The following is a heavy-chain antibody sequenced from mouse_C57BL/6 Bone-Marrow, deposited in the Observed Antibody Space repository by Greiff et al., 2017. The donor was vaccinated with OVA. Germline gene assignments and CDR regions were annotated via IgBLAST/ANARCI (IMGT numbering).Heavy chain of an antibody. CDR2: IDPENGDT. CDR1: GFNIKDDY. J-gene: IGHJ2*01. D-gene: IGHD1-1*01. CDR3: TTRGTTVVAFDY. V-gene: IGHV14-4*01. Sequence: EVKLQESGAELVRPGASVKLSCTASGFNIKDDYMHWVKQRPEQGLEWIGWIDPENGDTEYASKFQGKATITADTSSNTAYLQLSSLTSEDTAVYYCTTRGTTVVAFDYWGQGTTLTVSS.